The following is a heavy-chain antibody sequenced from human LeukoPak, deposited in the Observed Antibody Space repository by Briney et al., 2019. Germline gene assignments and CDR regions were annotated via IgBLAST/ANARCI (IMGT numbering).Heavy chain of an antibody. Sequence: GGSLRLSCAASGFSFSVFWMHWVRHAPGTGPVWVSRISPDGSTTSYADSVKGRFTISRDNAKNTLYLQISSLRGEDTAVYYCAGDMWGTSDYWGQGTLVTVSS. CDR1: GFSFSVFW. D-gene: IGHD1-1*01. V-gene: IGHV3-74*01. CDR2: ISPDGSTT. CDR3: AGDMWGTSDY. J-gene: IGHJ4*02.